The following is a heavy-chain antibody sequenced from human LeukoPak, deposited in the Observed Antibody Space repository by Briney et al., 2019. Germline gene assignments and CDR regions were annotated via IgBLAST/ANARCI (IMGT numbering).Heavy chain of an antibody. V-gene: IGHV3-74*01. CDR1: GFIFSSYW. Sequence: GGSLRLSCAASGFIFSSYWIHWVRQVPGKGLVWVSRINGDGSTTGYADSVRGRLIISRDNAKNTVYLQMNSLTAEDTAVYYCTRVGSRWWGDREFWGQGTLVTVSS. CDR2: INGDGSTT. D-gene: IGHD6-13*01. J-gene: IGHJ4*02. CDR3: TRVGSRWWGDREF.